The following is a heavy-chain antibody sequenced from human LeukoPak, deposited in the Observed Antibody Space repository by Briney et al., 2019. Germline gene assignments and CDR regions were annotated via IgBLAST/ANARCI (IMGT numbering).Heavy chain of an antibody. CDR3: ARDLNVVVVAATPMTDAFDI. J-gene: IGHJ3*02. V-gene: IGHV3-30*03. CDR2: ISYDGSNK. Sequence: GRSLRLSCAASGFTFSSYGMHWVRQAPGKGLEWVAVISYDGSNKYYADSVKGRFTISRDNSKNTLYLQMNSLRAEDTAVYYCARDLNVVVVAATPMTDAFDIWGQGTMVTVSS. D-gene: IGHD2-15*01. CDR1: GFTFSSYG.